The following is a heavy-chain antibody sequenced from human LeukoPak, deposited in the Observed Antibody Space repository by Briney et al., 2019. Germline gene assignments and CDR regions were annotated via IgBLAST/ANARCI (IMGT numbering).Heavy chain of an antibody. D-gene: IGHD5-24*01. CDR1: GFTVSSNY. J-gene: IGHJ4*02. CDR3: TRALGITVAD. CDR2: IRSKAYGGTT. Sequence: GGSLRLSCVVSGFTVSSNYMSWVRQAPGKGLEWVGFIRSKAYGGTTEYAASVKGRFTISRDDSKSVAYLQMNSLKTEDTAVHYCTRALGITVADWGQGTLVTVSS. V-gene: IGHV3-49*04.